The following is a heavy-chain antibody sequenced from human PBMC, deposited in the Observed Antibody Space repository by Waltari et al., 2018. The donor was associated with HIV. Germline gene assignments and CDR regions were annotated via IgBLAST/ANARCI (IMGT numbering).Heavy chain of an antibody. CDR2: IYSGNA. CDR1: GYTFTNFG. Sequence: QVQLVQSGGEVRKPGASVKVSCKPSGYTFTNFGLSWVRQAPGQGLEWMGWIYSGNANYAQKLQGRVTMTTDTSTSTAYMELRNLRSDDTAMYYCARVAAARQVDFWGQGTLVAVSS. D-gene: IGHD6-13*01. V-gene: IGHV1-18*01. J-gene: IGHJ4*02. CDR3: ARVAAARQVDF.